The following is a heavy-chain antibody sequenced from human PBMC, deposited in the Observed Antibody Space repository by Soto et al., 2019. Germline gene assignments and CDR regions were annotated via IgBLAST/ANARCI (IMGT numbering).Heavy chain of an antibody. D-gene: IGHD2-15*01. CDR2: IYYSGST. Sequence: SETLSLTCTVSGGSISSYYWSWIRQPPGKGLEWIGSIYYSGSTNYNPSLKSRVNISVNTSKNQFSLKLSSVTAADTSVYYCARHQSVAPTSHFDYWGQGTLVTVSS. V-gene: IGHV4-59*08. J-gene: IGHJ4*02. CDR3: ARHQSVAPTSHFDY. CDR1: GGSISSYY.